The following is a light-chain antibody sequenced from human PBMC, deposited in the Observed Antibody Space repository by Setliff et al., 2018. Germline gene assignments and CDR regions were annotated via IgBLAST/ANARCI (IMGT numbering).Light chain of an antibody. CDR1: SSDIGSNNL. CDR2: EVN. CDR3: CAYSGSSTSWM. Sequence: QSVLTQPASVSGSSGQSVTISCTGTSSDIGSNNLVSWYQHHPGIAPKLVIYEVNKRPSGISDRFSGSKSGNTASLTISGLQADDETLYYCCAYSGSSTSWMFGGGTKVTVL. V-gene: IGLV2-23*02. J-gene: IGLJ3*02.